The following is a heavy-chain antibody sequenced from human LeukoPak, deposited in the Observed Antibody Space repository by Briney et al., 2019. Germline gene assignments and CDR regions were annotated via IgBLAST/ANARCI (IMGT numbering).Heavy chain of an antibody. J-gene: IGHJ4*02. D-gene: IGHD5-12*01. CDR2: INPNSGGT. CDR3: AIIVAVAKFDY. Sequence: ASVKVSCKASGYTFTGYFLHWVRQAPGQGLEWMGWINPNSGGTNYAQKFQGRVTMTRDTSISTAYMELSRLRSDDTAVYYCAIIVAVAKFDYWGQGTLVTVSS. V-gene: IGHV1-2*02. CDR1: GYTFTGYF.